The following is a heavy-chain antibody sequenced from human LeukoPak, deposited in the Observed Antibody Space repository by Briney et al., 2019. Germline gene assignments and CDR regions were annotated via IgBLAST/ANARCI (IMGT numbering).Heavy chain of an antibody. D-gene: IGHD3-22*01. V-gene: IGHV4-59*01. CDR3: ARVTYDSSGYYYDRPKYYFDY. Sequence: PSETLSLTCTVSGGSISSYYWNWIRQPPGKGLEWIGYIYYSGSTNYNPSLKSRVTISVDTSKNQFSLKLSSVTAADTAVYYCARVTYDSSGYYYDRPKYYFDYWGQGTLVTVSS. J-gene: IGHJ4*02. CDR1: GGSISSYY. CDR2: IYYSGST.